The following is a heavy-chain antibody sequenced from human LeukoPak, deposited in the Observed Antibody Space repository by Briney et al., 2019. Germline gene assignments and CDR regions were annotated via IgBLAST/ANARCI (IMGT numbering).Heavy chain of an antibody. CDR2: IRYDGSNK. CDR3: AKGRLYYFDY. D-gene: IGHD1-1*01. V-gene: IGHV3-30*02. Sequence: PGGSLRLSCAASGFTFSSYGMHWVRQAPGKGLEWVAFIRYDGSNKYYADSVKGRFAISRDNSKNTLYLQMNSLRAEDTAVYYCAKGRLYYFDYWGQGTLVTVSS. J-gene: IGHJ4*02. CDR1: GFTFSSYG.